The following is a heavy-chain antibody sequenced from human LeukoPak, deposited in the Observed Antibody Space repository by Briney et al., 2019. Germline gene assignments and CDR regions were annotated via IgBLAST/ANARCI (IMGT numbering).Heavy chain of an antibody. D-gene: IGHD5-18*01. J-gene: IGHJ3*02. CDR1: GYSFTSYW. CDR3: ARRYSYGSGAFDI. Sequence: GESLKISCKGSGYSFTSYWIGWVRQIPGKGLEGMGIIYPGDSDTRYSPSFQGQVTISTDKSISTAYLQWSSLKASDTAMYYCARRYSYGSGAFDIWGQGTMVTVSS. CDR2: IYPGDSDT. V-gene: IGHV5-51*01.